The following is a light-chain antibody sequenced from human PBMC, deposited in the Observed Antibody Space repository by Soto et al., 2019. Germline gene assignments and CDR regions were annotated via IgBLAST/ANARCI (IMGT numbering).Light chain of an antibody. Sequence: EVVLTQSPGTLSLSPGERASLSYRASQSVSSSNLAWYQHKPGQAPRLLIYGASRRATGIPDRFRGSGSGTDFTLTISTLEPEDFAVYYCQQYGTSQGAFGGGTKVDIK. CDR1: QSVSSSN. CDR2: GAS. J-gene: IGKJ4*01. V-gene: IGKV3-20*01. CDR3: QQYGTSQGA.